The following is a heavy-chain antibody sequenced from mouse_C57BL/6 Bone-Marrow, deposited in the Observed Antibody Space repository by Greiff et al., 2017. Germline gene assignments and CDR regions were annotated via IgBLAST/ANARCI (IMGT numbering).Heavy chain of an antibody. CDR2: IYPGSGNT. D-gene: IGHD1-1*01. V-gene: IGHV1-76*01. J-gene: IGHJ2*01. Sequence: VKLQESGAELVRPGASVKLSCKASGYTFTDYYINWVKQRPGQGLEWIARIYPGSGNTYYNEKFKGKATLTAEKSSSTAYMQLSSLTSEDSAVYFCARGSRLDYWGQGTTLTVSS. CDR1: GYTFTDYY. CDR3: ARGSRLDY.